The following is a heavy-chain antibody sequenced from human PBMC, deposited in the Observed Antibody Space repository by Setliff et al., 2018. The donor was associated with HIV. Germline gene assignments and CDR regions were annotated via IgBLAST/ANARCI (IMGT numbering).Heavy chain of an antibody. D-gene: IGHD3-16*02. CDR1: GFTFANEW. CDR2: IKSNTDYGTT. V-gene: IGHV3-15*01. Sequence: PGGSLRLSCAASGFTFANEWMGWVRQAPGKGTEWVGRIKSNTDYGTTDYATPLKGRFTISRDDSKNTLFLQMKSLKTEDTAVYYCTTGIMITFGGVIVIPGDYYYMDVWG. CDR3: TTGIMITFGGVIVIPGDYYYMDV. J-gene: IGHJ6*03.